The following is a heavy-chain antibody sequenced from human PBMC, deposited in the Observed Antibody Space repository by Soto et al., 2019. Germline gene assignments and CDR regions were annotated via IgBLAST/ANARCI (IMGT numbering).Heavy chain of an antibody. V-gene: IGHV1-69*02. J-gene: IGHJ6*03. D-gene: IGHD2-15*01. Sequence: SVKVSCKASGGTFSSYTISWVRQAPGQGLEWMGRIIPILGIANYAQRFQGRVTITADKSTSTAYMELSSLRSEDTAVYYCARLAERYCSGGSCYSDHYYYMDVWGKGTTVTVSS. CDR1: GGTFSSYT. CDR3: ARLAERYCSGGSCYSDHYYYMDV. CDR2: IIPILGIA.